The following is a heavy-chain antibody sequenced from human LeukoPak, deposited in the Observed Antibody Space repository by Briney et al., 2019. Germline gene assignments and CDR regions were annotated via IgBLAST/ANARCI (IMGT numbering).Heavy chain of an antibody. J-gene: IGHJ6*03. V-gene: IGHV1-69*13. D-gene: IGHD3-10*01. CDR1: GGTFSSYA. Sequence: ASVKVSCKASGGTFSSYAISWVRQAPGQGLEWMGGIIPIFGTANYAQKFQGRVTITADESTSTAYMELSSLRSEDTAVYYCARVLYGSGSYYYYYMDVWGKGTTVTVSS. CDR3: ARVLYGSGSYYYYYMDV. CDR2: IIPIFGTA.